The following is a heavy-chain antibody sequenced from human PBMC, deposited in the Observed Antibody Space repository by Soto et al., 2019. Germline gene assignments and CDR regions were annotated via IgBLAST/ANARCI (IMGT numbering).Heavy chain of an antibody. V-gene: IGHV1-58*01. CDR2: IVVGSGNT. D-gene: IGHD6-13*01. CDR3: AALHSTVGV. Sequence: QMQLVQSGPEVKKPGTSVKVSCKASGFTFTSSAVQWVRQARGQRLEWIGWIVVGSGNTNYAQKCQERVAITRDMSTSTAYIELCSLRSEDTAVYYCAALHSTVGVWGQGTTVTVSS. J-gene: IGHJ6*02. CDR1: GFTFTSSA.